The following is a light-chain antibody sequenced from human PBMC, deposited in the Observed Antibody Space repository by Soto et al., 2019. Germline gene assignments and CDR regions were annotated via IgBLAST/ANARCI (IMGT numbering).Light chain of an antibody. CDR1: QNIDSD. J-gene: IGKJ5*01. CDR2: GAS. Sequence: EIVLTQSPATLSLSPGERATLSFRASQNIDSDLAWYQQRPGQAPRLLIYGASSRATGIPDRFSGSGSGTDFTLTISRLEPEDFAVYYCQQYGNSPITFGQGTRLEIK. V-gene: IGKV3-20*01. CDR3: QQYGNSPIT.